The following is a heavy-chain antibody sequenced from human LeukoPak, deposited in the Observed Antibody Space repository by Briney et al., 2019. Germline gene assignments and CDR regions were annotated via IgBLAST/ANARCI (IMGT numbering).Heavy chain of an antibody. D-gene: IGHD3-22*01. CDR1: GFTFSSYA. Sequence: GGSLRLSCAASGFTFSSYAMSWVRQAPGKGLEWVSAISGSGGSTYYADSVKGRFTISRDNSKNTLYLQMNSLRAEDTAVYYCAKDMYYDSSNCVDYWGQGTLVTVS. CDR2: ISGSGGST. J-gene: IGHJ4*02. V-gene: IGHV3-23*01. CDR3: AKDMYYDSSNCVDY.